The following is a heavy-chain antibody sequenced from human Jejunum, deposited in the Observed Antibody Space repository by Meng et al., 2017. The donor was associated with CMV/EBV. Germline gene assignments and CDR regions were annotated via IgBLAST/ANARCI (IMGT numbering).Heavy chain of an antibody. Sequence: QGQLQEAGPGLVKPSETLSLTCTVSGGSINNYYWSWIRQSAGKGLEWIGRFYSSDTYNYHPSLNSRVTMSLDTSKKQFSLILSSVTAADTARYYCVRGPGASTREGFDHWGLGTLVTVSS. CDR2: FYSSDTY. CDR3: VRGPGASTREGFDH. D-gene: IGHD1-26*01. J-gene: IGHJ4*02. V-gene: IGHV4-4*07. CDR1: GGSINNYY.